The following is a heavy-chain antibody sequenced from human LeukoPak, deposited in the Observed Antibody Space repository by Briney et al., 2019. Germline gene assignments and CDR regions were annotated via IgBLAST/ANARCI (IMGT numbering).Heavy chain of an antibody. J-gene: IGHJ6*04. CDR2: ISPYNNQT. V-gene: IGHV1-18*01. CDR1: GYTFVTYG. CDR3: ARDSPHAMDV. Sequence: ASVKVSCKPSGYTFVTYGISWVRQAPGQGLEWMGWISPYNNQTQYSQRLQGRVTVTADTSTHTAYMDLRSLRSDDTAVYFCARDSPHAMDVWGKGTTVIVSS.